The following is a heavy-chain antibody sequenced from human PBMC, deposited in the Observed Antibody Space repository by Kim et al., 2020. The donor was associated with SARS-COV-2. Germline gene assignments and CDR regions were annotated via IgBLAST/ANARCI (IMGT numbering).Heavy chain of an antibody. Sequence: SETLSLTCTVSGGSISSYYWSWIRQPPGKGLEWIGYIYYSGSTNYNPSLKSRVTISVDTSKNQFSLKLSSVTAADTAVYYCAIRPYYGSGSYSDFDYWGQGTLVTVSS. CDR2: IYYSGST. CDR1: GGSISSYY. CDR3: AIRPYYGSGSYSDFDY. V-gene: IGHV4-59*13. J-gene: IGHJ4*02. D-gene: IGHD3-10*01.